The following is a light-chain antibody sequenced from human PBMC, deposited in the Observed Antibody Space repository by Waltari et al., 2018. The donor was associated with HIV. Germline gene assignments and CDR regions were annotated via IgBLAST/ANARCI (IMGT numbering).Light chain of an antibody. CDR1: QSVSGS. V-gene: IGKV3-20*01. CDR3: QQYGGSST. Sequence: EIVLTQSPGTLSLSPGERATLSCRASQSVSGSLAWYQQKPGQAPRLLISGASSRATGIPDRFSGSGSGTDFTLTINRLEPEDFAVYYCQQYGGSSTFGGGTKVEI. J-gene: IGKJ4*01. CDR2: GAS.